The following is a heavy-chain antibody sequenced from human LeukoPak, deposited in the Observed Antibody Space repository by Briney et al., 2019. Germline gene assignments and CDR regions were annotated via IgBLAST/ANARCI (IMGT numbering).Heavy chain of an antibody. CDR2: TYHSGST. CDR3: AREVPASSPPDY. CDR1: GYSISSGYY. V-gene: IGHV4-38-2*02. J-gene: IGHJ4*02. Sequence: SETLSLTCTVSGYSISSGYYWGWIRQPPGKGLEWIGSTYHSGSTYYNPSLKSRVTISVDTSKNQFSLKLSSVTAADTAVYYCAREVPASSPPDYWGQGTLVTVSS. D-gene: IGHD2-2*01.